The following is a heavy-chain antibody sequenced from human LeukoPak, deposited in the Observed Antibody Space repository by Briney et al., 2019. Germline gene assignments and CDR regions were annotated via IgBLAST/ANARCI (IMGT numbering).Heavy chain of an antibody. CDR1: GGTFSSYV. CDR2: IIPILGIA. J-gene: IGHJ3*02. Sequence: ASVKVSCKASGGTFSSYVIRWVRQAPGQGLEWMGRIIPILGIANYAQKFQGRVTITADKSTRTAYMELSSLRCEDTGVYYCARDRYYGSSGPHAFDIWGQGTMVTVSS. CDR3: ARDRYYGSSGPHAFDI. D-gene: IGHD3-22*01. V-gene: IGHV1-69*04.